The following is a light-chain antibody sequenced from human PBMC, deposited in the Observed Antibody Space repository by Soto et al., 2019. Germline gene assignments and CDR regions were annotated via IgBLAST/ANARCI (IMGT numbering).Light chain of an antibody. CDR2: GAS. CDR3: QQYGSSSWP. CDR1: QSVSSSY. Sequence: EIVLTQSPGTLSLSPGERATLSCMASQSVSSSYLAWYQQKPGQAPRLLIYGASSRATGIPDRFSGSGSGTDFTLTSSRLEPEDFAVYYCQQYGSSSWPFGQGTKVDIK. J-gene: IGKJ1*01. V-gene: IGKV3-20*01.